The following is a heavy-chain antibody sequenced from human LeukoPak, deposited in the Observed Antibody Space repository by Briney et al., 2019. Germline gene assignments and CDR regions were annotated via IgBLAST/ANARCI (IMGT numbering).Heavy chain of an antibody. V-gene: IGHV4-59*12. Sequence: SETLSLTCTVSGGSINSYHWSWIRQPPGKGLEWIGYIYYSGSTNYNPSLTSRVTISVDPSKNQFSLKLSSVTAADTAVYYCARVGQLVDPWGQGTLVTVSS. CDR3: ARVGQLVDP. CDR2: IYYSGST. J-gene: IGHJ5*02. CDR1: GGSINSYH. D-gene: IGHD6-13*01.